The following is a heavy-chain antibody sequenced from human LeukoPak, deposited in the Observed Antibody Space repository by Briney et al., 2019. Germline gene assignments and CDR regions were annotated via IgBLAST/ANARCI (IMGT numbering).Heavy chain of an antibody. Sequence: PGESLKVSCKASGYTFTSYGISWVRQAPGQGLEWMGWISAYNGDTNYAQKLQGRVTMTTDTSTSTAYMELRSLRSDDTAVYYCARSGGQRYYYYYYMDVWGKGTTVTVSS. CDR2: ISAYNGDT. D-gene: IGHD4-23*01. CDR1: GYTFTSYG. V-gene: IGHV1-18*01. CDR3: ARSGGQRYYYYYYMDV. J-gene: IGHJ6*03.